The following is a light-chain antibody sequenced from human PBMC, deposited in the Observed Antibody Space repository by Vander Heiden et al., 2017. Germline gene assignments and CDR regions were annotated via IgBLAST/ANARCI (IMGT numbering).Light chain of an antibody. V-gene: IGLV2-14*01. J-gene: IGLJ2*01. Sequence: QSALPQPASVTGSPGQSITISCTVTSSDVGGDNYVSWYQQHPGKAHKLMIYEVSNRPAGVSNRFSGSKSGNTASLTISGLQAEDEADYYCSAYTSSSTLVFGGGTKLTVL. CDR1: SSDVGGDNY. CDR2: EVS. CDR3: SAYTSSSTLV.